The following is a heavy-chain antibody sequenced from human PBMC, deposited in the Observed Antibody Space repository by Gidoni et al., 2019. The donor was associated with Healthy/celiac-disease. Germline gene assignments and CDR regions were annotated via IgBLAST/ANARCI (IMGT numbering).Heavy chain of an antibody. CDR2: INHSGST. CDR1: GGSFSGYY. V-gene: IGHV4-34*01. Sequence: QVQLQQWGAGLLKPSETLSLTCAVYGGSFSGYYWSWIRQPPGKGLEWIGEINHSGSTNYNPSLKSRVTISVDTSKNQFSLKLSSVTAADTAVYYCARGPVIVGATTGFCLADYWGQGTLVTVSS. J-gene: IGHJ4*02. D-gene: IGHD1-26*01. CDR3: ARGPVIVGATTGFCLADY.